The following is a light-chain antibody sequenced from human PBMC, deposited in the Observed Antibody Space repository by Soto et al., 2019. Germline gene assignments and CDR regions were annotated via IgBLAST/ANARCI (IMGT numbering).Light chain of an antibody. CDR1: ESVNNW. CDR3: XXYXXXXXXT. V-gene: IGKV1-5*01. CDR2: XXX. J-gene: IGKJ1*01. Sequence: DIQMTQSPSTLFASVGDRXXXXXXXNESVNNWLAWFQQKPGKVPXLLIXXXXXLXXXXXXRFGGGGSGTEFTLTISXXXXXDFATYXCXXYXXXXXXTXGPGTKVDIK.